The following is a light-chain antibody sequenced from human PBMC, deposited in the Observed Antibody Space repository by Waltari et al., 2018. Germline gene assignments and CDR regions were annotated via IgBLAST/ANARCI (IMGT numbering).Light chain of an antibody. V-gene: IGKV1-17*03. CDR1: QGISKY. CDR2: TAS. CDR3: MQALQDPRT. Sequence: DIQMTQSPSAMSASVGDRVTITCRASQGISKYLAWFQQKPGKIPKRLIYTASNLESGVPSRFSGSGSGTDFTLKITRVEAEDVGVYYCMQALQDPRTFGQGTKLEIK. J-gene: IGKJ2*01.